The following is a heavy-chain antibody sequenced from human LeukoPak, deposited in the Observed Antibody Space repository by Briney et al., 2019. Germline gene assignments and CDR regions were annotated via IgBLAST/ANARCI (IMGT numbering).Heavy chain of an antibody. V-gene: IGHV1-2*02. CDR2: INPNSGGT. CDR1: GYTFTGYY. CDR3: ARGKEWDEITGAFDP. Sequence: ASVKVSCKASGYTFTGYYMHWVRQAPGQGLEWMGWINPNSGGTNYAQKFQGRVTMTRDTSISTAYMALSRLRSDDTAVYYCARGKEWDEITGAFDPWCQGTLVTVFS. D-gene: IGHD1-20*01. J-gene: IGHJ5*02.